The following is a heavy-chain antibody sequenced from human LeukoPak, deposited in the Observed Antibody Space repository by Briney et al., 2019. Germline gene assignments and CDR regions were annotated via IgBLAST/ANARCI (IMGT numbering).Heavy chain of an antibody. V-gene: IGHV3-23*01. Sequence: PGGSLRLSCAASGFTFSSYAMSWVRQAPGKGLEWVSAISGSGGSTHYADSVKGRFTISRDNSKNTLYLQMNSLRAEDTAVYYCAKDGYYYGSGSYSPFDYWGQGTLVTVSS. CDR2: ISGSGGST. J-gene: IGHJ4*02. D-gene: IGHD3-10*01. CDR1: GFTFSSYA. CDR3: AKDGYYYGSGSYSPFDY.